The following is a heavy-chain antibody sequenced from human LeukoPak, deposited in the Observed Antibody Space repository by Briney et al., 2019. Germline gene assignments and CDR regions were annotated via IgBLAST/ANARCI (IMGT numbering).Heavy chain of an antibody. V-gene: IGHV3-7*03. J-gene: IGHJ4*02. Sequence: GGSLRLSCAASGFTFSSYWMSWVRQAPGKGLEWVANINQDGSGKYYVDSVKGRFTISRDNSKNTLYLQMNSLRAEDTAVYYCAKGPVAGTGGQGTLVTVSS. D-gene: IGHD6-19*01. CDR3: AKGPVAGT. CDR2: INQDGSGK. CDR1: GFTFSSYW.